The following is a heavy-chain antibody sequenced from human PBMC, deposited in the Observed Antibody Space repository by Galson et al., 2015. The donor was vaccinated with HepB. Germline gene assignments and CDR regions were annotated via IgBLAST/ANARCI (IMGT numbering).Heavy chain of an antibody. J-gene: IGHJ4*02. CDR3: ARSTIWFGDY. CDR2: IKQDGSEK. CDR1: GFTFSSYG. D-gene: IGHD3-10*01. Sequence: SLRLSCAASGFTFSSYGMHWVRQAPGKGLEWVANIKQDGSEKYYVDSVKGRFTISRDNAKNSVYLQMNSLRAEDTAVYYCARSTIWFGDYWGQGTLVTVSS. V-gene: IGHV3-7*03.